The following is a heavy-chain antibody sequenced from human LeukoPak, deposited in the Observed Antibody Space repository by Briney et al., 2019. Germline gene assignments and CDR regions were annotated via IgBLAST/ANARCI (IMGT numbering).Heavy chain of an antibody. CDR2: IYPGDSDT. D-gene: IGHD3-22*01. CDR1: GYSFTSYW. Sequence: GESLKISCKGSGYSFTSYWIGWVRQMPGKGLEWLGIIYPGDSDTRYSPSFQGQVTISADKSISTAYLQWSSLKASDTAMYYCARHEAVHYYDSSGYYYASDYWGQGTLVTVSS. CDR3: ARHEAVHYYDSSGYYYASDY. V-gene: IGHV5-51*01. J-gene: IGHJ4*02.